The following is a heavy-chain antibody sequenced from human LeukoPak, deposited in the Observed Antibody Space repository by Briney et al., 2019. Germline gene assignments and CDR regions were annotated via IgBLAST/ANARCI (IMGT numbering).Heavy chain of an antibody. CDR3: AREGRTIAAEGFDY. V-gene: IGHV3-48*03. J-gene: IGHJ4*02. CDR1: GFTFSSFE. D-gene: IGHD6-6*01. CDR2: ISGSGNTI. Sequence: GGSLRLSCAASGFTFSSFEMNWVRQAPGKGLEWVSYISGSGNTIYYAESVKGRFTISRDNAKNSLYLQMNSLRAEDTAVYYCAREGRTIAAEGFDYWGQGTLVTVTS.